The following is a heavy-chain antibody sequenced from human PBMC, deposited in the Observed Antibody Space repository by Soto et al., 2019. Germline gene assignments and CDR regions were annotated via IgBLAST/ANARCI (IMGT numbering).Heavy chain of an antibody. Sequence: PSQTLSLTCVISGDSVSSYSAAWNWIRQSPSGGLEWLGRTYYRSRFFSDYAESVKSRIIISPDTSKNQFSLQLKSVTPEDTAVYYCVRDRYSSSGWFDPWGQGTPVTVSS. CDR3: VRDRYSSSGWFDP. CDR2: TYYRSRFFS. D-gene: IGHD3-10*01. V-gene: IGHV6-1*01. J-gene: IGHJ5*02. CDR1: GDSVSSYSAA.